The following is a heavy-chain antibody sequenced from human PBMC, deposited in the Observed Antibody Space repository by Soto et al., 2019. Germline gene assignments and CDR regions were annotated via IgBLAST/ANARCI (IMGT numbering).Heavy chain of an antibody. D-gene: IGHD2-15*01. V-gene: IGHV1-2*04. CDR3: ARMVVAATPGGFDP. J-gene: IGHJ5*02. CDR1: GYTFTGYY. Sequence: GASVKVSCKASGYTFTGYYMHWVRQAPGQGLEWMGWINPNSGGTNYAQKFQGWVTMTRDTSISTAYVELSRLRSDDTAVYYCARMVVAATPGGFDPWGQGTLVTVSS. CDR2: INPNSGGT.